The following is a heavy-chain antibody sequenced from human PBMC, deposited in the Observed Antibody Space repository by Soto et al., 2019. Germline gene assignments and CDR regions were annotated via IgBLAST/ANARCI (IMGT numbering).Heavy chain of an antibody. CDR3: ARPRGYSYGFDY. J-gene: IGHJ4*02. D-gene: IGHD5-18*01. V-gene: IGHV1-18*01. Sequence: QVQLVQSGAEVKKPGASVKVSCKASGYTFTSYGISWVRQAPGQGLEWMGWISAYNGNTNYAQKLPGRVTMTTDTSTSTGDMELRGLRSDDTAVYYGARPRGYSYGFDYWGQGTLVTVSS. CDR1: GYTFTSYG. CDR2: ISAYNGNT.